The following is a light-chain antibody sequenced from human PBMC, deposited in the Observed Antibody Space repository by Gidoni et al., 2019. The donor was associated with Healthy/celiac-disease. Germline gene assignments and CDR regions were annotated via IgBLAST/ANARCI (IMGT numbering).Light chain of an antibody. J-gene: IGKJ1*01. CDR3: QQYYSTPRT. CDR1: QSVLYSSNNKNY. Sequence: DIVMTQSPDSLAVSLGERATINCKSSQSVLYSSNNKNYLAWYQQKPGQPPKLRIYWASTRESGVPDRFSGRGYGTDFTLTISSLQAEDVAVYYCQQYYSTPRTFGQGTKVEIK. CDR2: WAS. V-gene: IGKV4-1*01.